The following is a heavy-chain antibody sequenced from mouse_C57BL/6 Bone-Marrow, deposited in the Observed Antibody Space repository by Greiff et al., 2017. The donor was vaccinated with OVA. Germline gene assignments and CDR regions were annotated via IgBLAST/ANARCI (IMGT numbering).Heavy chain of an antibody. J-gene: IGHJ2*01. V-gene: IGHV5-9-1*02. D-gene: IGHD1-1*01. CDR1: GFTFSSYA. CDR2: ISSGGDYI. Sequence: DVMLVESGEGLVKPGGSLKLSCAASGFTFSSYAMSWVRQTPEKRLEWVAYISSGGDYIYYADTVKGRFTISRDNARNTLYLQMSSLKSEDTAMYYCTRRRYGSTFDDWGQGTTLTVSS. CDR3: TRRRYGSTFDD.